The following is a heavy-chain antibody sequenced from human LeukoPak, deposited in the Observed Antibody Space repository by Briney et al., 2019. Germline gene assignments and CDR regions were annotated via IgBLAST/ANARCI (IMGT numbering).Heavy chain of an antibody. CDR2: IYYSGST. CDR1: GGSMSSYY. Sequence: SETLSLTCSVSGGSMSSYYWSWIRQPPGKGLEWIGYIYYSGSTNYNPSLKSRVTISVDTSKNQFSLKLSSVTAADTAVYYCARSPTLYFGADYWGQGTLVTVSS. D-gene: IGHD3-10*01. V-gene: IGHV4-59*01. J-gene: IGHJ4*02. CDR3: ARSPTLYFGADY.